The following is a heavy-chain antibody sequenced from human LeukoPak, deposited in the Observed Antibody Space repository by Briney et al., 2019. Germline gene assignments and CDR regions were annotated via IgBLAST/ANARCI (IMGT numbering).Heavy chain of an antibody. CDR1: GFTFSSYA. Sequence: GGSLRLSCAASGFTFSSYAMSWVRQAPGKGLEWVSAISGSGGSTYYADSVKGRFTISRDNSKNTLYLQMNSLRAEDTAVYYCAEVGGWDYYMDVWGKGTTVTVSS. CDR3: AEVGGWDYYMDV. CDR2: ISGSGGST. V-gene: IGHV3-23*01. D-gene: IGHD3-10*01. J-gene: IGHJ6*03.